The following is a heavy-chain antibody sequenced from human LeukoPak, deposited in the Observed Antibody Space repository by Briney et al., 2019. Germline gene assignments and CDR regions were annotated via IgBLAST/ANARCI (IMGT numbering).Heavy chain of an antibody. D-gene: IGHD1-26*01. CDR1: GFTVSSNY. CDR2: IYSGGST. J-gene: IGHJ4*02. Sequence: GGSLRPSCAASGFTVSSNYISWVRQAPGKGLDWVSVIYSGGSTYYADSVKGRFTISRDNSKNTLYLQMNSLRAEDTAVYYCAIRAWWGQGTLVTVSS. V-gene: IGHV3-66*02. CDR3: AIRAW.